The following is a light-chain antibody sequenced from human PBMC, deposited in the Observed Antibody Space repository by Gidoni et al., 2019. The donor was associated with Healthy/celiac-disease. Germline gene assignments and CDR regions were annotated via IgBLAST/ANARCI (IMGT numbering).Light chain of an antibody. J-gene: IGKJ3*01. CDR1: QSISSY. V-gene: IGKV1-39*01. CDR2: AAS. Sequence: DIPTTQSPSSLSASVGDRVTITCRASQSISSYLNWYQQKPGKAPKLLIYAASSLQSGVPSRFSGSGSGTDFTLTISSLQPEDFATYYCQQSYSTPITFGPGTKVDIK. CDR3: QQSYSTPIT.